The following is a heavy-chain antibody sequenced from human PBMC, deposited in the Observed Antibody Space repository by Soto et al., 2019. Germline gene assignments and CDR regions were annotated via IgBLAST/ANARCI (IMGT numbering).Heavy chain of an antibody. CDR2: IDNSGGTT. Sequence: GGSLRLSCVASGFTFSYYAMGWVRQAPGKGLEWVSVIDNSGGTTYDTDAVKGRFTISRDNSKNTLYLQMSSLRAEDTAIYYCAKDATRSDGWYYFDYWGQGT. V-gene: IGHV3-23*01. J-gene: IGHJ4*02. CDR1: GFTFSYYA. CDR3: AKDATRSDGWYYFDY. D-gene: IGHD6-19*01.